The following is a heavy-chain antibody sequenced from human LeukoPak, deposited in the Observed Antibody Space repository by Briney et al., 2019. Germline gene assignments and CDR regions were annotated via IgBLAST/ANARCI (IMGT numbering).Heavy chain of an antibody. J-gene: IGHJ4*02. CDR1: GYTFTSLD. Sequence: ASVKVSCKTSGYTFTSLDINWVRQATGQGLEWMGWINPNSGYTSYAQKFQGRVTMTRDTSISTAYMELSSLRSDDTAVYYCARARGDLDYWGQGTLVTVSS. D-gene: IGHD3-16*01. V-gene: IGHV1-8*01. CDR3: ARARGDLDY. CDR2: INPNSGYT.